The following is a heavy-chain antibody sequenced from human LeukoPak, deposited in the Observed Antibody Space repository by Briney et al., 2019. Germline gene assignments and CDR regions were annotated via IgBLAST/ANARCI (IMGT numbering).Heavy chain of an antibody. D-gene: IGHD3-22*01. J-gene: IGHJ4*02. CDR3: ARGRGVVTTYYFDY. Sequence: SETLSLTCTVSGDSISSYYWSWIRQPPGKGLEWIGYIYYSGSNNYNPSLKSRVTISVDTSKNQFSLKLTSATSADTAVYFCARGRGVVTTYYFDYWGQGTLVTVTS. CDR2: IYYSGSN. V-gene: IGHV4-59*01. CDR1: GDSISSYY.